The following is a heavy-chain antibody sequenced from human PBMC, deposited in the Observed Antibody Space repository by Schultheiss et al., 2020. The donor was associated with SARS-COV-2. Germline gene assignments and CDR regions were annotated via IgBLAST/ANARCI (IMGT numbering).Heavy chain of an antibody. CDR2: ISYDGSNK. V-gene: IGHV3-30-3*01. CDR3: ARDDYGTIFGVVTHNWFDP. D-gene: IGHD3-3*01. J-gene: IGHJ5*02. Sequence: GESLKISCAASGFTFSSYAMYWVRQAPGKGLEWVAVISYDGSNKYYADSVKGRFTISRDNSKNTLYLQMNSLRAEDTAVYYCARDDYGTIFGVVTHNWFDPWGQGTLVTVSS. CDR1: GFTFSSYA.